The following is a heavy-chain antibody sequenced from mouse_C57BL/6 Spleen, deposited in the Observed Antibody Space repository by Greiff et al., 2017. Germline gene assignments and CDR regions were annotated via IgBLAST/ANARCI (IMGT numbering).Heavy chain of an antibody. D-gene: IGHD2-3*01. J-gene: IGHJ4*01. CDR1: GYTFTSYW. CDR3: ARGYDLYAMDY. Sequence: QVQLQQPGAELVMPGASVKLSCKASGYTFTSYWMHWVKQRPGQGLEWIGEIDPSDSYTNYNQKFKGKSTLTVDKSSSTAYMQLSSLTSEDSAVYYCARGYDLYAMDYWGQGTSVTVSS. CDR2: IDPSDSYT. V-gene: IGHV1-69*01.